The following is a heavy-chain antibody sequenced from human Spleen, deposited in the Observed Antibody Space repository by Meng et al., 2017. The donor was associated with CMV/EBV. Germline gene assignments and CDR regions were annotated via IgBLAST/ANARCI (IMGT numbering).Heavy chain of an antibody. CDR3: ARFIAVAHNYFDY. V-gene: IGHV6-1*01. Sequence: QSGPGLDKPSQPLSLTCAISRCSVSSNSAAWNWIRQSPSRGFEWLRSTYYRSKWYNDYAVSVKSRLTINPDTSKNQFSLQLNSVTPEDTAVYYCARFIAVAHNYFDYWGQGTLVTVSS. J-gene: IGHJ4*02. CDR1: RCSVSSNSAA. CDR2: TYYRSKWYN. D-gene: IGHD6-19*01.